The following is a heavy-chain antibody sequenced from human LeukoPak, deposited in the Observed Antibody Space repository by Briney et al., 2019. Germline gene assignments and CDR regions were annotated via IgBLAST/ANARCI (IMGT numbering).Heavy chain of an antibody. CDR2: IYYSGST. Sequence: SETLSLTCTVSGGSISSGDYYWSWIRQPPGKGLEWIGYIYYSGSTYYNPSLKSRVTISVDTSKNQFSLKLSSVTAADTAVYYCASGALYYDSSGPIDYWGQGTLVTVSS. D-gene: IGHD3-22*01. V-gene: IGHV4-30-4*01. J-gene: IGHJ4*02. CDR1: GGSISSGDYY. CDR3: ASGALYYDSSGPIDY.